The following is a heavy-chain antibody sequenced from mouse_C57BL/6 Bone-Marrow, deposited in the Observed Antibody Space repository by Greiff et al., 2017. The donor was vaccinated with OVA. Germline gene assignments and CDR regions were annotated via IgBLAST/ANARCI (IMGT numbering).Heavy chain of an antibody. J-gene: IGHJ3*01. CDR3: ARGGYGRAFAY. CDR2: IDPSDSYT. D-gene: IGHD2-2*01. CDR1: GYLFPSYW. V-gene: IGHV1-69*01. Sequence: VQLQQPGAELVMPGASVKLTCKASGYLFPSYWMHWVKQRPGQGLEWVGEIDPSDSYTIYNQKFKGKSTLTVDKSPSTAYMQLSSLTSDDSAVYYCARGGYGRAFAYWGQGTLVTVSA.